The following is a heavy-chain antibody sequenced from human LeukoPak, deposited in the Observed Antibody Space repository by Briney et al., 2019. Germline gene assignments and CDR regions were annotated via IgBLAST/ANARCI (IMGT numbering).Heavy chain of an antibody. D-gene: IGHD3-16*01. CDR2: INHSGST. CDR1: GGSFSGYS. V-gene: IGHV4-34*01. Sequence: SETLSLTCAVYGGSFSGYSWSWIRQPPGKGLEWIGEINHSGSTNYNPSLKSRVTISVDTSKNQFSLKLSSVTAADTAVYYCARADDYITFFDYWGQGTLVTVSS. J-gene: IGHJ4*02. CDR3: ARADDYITFFDY.